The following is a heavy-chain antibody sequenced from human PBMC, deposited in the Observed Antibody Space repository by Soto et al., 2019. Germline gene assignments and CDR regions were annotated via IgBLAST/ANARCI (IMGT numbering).Heavy chain of an antibody. CDR3: ARGAQRGSYRTLDY. D-gene: IGHD1-26*01. Sequence: QVPLVQSGAEEKKPGASVKVSCKASGYTFTSYAMHWVRQAPGQRLEWMGWINAGNGNTKYSQKFQGRVTITRDTSASTAYMELSSLRSEDTAVYYCARGAQRGSYRTLDYWGQGTLVTVSS. J-gene: IGHJ4*02. CDR1: GYTFTSYA. V-gene: IGHV1-3*05. CDR2: INAGNGNT.